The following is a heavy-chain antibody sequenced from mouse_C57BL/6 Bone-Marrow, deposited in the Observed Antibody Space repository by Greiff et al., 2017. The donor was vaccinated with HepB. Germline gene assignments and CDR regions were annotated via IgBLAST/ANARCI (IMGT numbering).Heavy chain of an antibody. CDR3: ASGYYGVEGYFDV. CDR1: GYTFTSYW. J-gene: IGHJ1*03. Sequence: VQLQQPGAGLVRPGSSVKLSCKASGYTFTSYWMHWVKQRPIQGLEWIGNIDPSDSETHYNQKFKDKATLTVDKSSSTAYMQLSSLTSEDSAVYYGASGYYGVEGYFDVWGTGTTVTVSS. V-gene: IGHV1-52*01. D-gene: IGHD1-1*01. CDR2: IDPSDSET.